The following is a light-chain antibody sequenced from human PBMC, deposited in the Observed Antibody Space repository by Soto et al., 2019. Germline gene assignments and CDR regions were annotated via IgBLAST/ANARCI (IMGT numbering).Light chain of an antibody. CDR3: KSYAGSNTYV. J-gene: IGLJ1*01. CDR1: KNDIGVYDF. CDR2: EVV. Sequence: QSVLTQPPSASGSPGQSVTISCTGTKNDIGVYDFVSWYQHHPGKAPRLIIYEVVRRPSGVPDRFSGSTSGNTASLTVSGLQAADEGDYFCKSYAGSNTYVFGSGTKV. V-gene: IGLV2-8*01.